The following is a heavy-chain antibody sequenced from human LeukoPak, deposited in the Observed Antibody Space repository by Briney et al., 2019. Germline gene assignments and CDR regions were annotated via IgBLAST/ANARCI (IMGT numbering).Heavy chain of an antibody. V-gene: IGHV3-30*18. J-gene: IGHJ4*02. CDR1: AFTFSNNG. CDR2: ISYDGSNK. Sequence: GGSLRLSCAASAFTFSNNGMHWVRQAPGKGLEWMAVISYDGSNKYYADSVKGRLTISRDNSKNTLYLQMNSLRAEDTAVYYCAKDQKAGSGSFKYYFDYWGQGTLVTVSS. CDR3: AKDQKAGSGSFKYYFDY. D-gene: IGHD3-10*01.